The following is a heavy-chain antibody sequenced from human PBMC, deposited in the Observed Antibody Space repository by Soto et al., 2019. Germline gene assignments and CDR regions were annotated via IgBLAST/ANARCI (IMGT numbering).Heavy chain of an antibody. Sequence: GGSLRLSCTASGFTFGDYAMSWFRQAPGKGLEWVGFIRSKAYGGTTEYAASVKGRFTISRDDSKSIAYLQMNSLKTEDTAVYYCTRWGGSVVVVAAPPHGWFDPWGQGTLVTVSS. CDR3: TRWGGSVVVVAAPPHGWFDP. V-gene: IGHV3-49*03. CDR1: GFTFGDYA. J-gene: IGHJ5*02. D-gene: IGHD2-15*01. CDR2: IRSKAYGGTT.